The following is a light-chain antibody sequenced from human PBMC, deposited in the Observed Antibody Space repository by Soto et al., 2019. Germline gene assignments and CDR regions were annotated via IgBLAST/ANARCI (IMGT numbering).Light chain of an antibody. CDR1: QSLLYINGYNY. J-gene: IGKJ2*01. Sequence: DIVMTQSPLSLPVTPGEPASISCRSSQSLLYINGYNYLDWYLQKPGQSPQLLIYLGSNRASGVPDRLRGRGSGTDFTLKISRVEAEDVGVYYCMQALQTPYTFGQGTKLEIK. CDR2: LGS. CDR3: MQALQTPYT. V-gene: IGKV2-28*01.